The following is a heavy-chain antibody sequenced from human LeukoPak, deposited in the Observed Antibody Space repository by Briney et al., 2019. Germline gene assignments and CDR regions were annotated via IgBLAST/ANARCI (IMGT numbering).Heavy chain of an antibody. CDR1: GFTFSSYW. D-gene: IGHD5-24*01. V-gene: IGHV3-48*01. J-gene: IGHJ3*02. CDR3: ARGPITGAFDI. CDR2: ISSSSSTI. Sequence: PGGSLRLSCAASGFTFSSYWMNWVRQAPGKGLEWVSYISSSSSTIYYADSVKGRFTISRDNAKNSLYLQMNSLRAEDTAVYYCARGPITGAFDIWGQGTMVTVSS.